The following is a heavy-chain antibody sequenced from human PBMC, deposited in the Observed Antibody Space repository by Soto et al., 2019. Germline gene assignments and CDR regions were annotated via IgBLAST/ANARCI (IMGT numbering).Heavy chain of an antibody. Sequence: GGSLRLSCDASGFTLSYYSLNWVRQAPGKGLEWVSSISSSSGYIYYADSVKGRFTISRDNAKNTLYLQMNSLRAEDTAVYYCARHPDTAMVYYFDYWGLGTLVTVSS. CDR2: ISSSSGYI. CDR1: GFTLSYYS. V-gene: IGHV3-21*01. D-gene: IGHD5-18*01. J-gene: IGHJ4*02. CDR3: ARHPDTAMVYYFDY.